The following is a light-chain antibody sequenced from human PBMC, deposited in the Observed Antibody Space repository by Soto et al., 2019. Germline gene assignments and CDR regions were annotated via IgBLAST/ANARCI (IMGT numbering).Light chain of an antibody. CDR1: GSNIGGHY. CDR3: DSWAGSLRGRV. V-gene: IGLV1-47*01. CDR2: RNN. J-gene: IGLJ3*02. Sequence: QPVLTQPPSASGTPGQRVTISCSGSGSNIGGHYVYWYQQLPGTAPKLLVYRNNQRPSGVPDRLSGTKSGPSASLAISGRRSGDEADYYCDSWAGSLRGRVLGGGPKLTAL.